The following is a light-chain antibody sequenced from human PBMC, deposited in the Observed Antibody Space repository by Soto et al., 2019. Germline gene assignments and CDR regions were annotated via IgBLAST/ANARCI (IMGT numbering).Light chain of an antibody. CDR2: DAS. Sequence: EIVLTQSPATLSLSPGERATLSCRASQNIDSDLAWYQQRPGQPPRLLIYDASNRAPGIPARFGGSGSGADFTLSISSLEPEDFAVYHCQQRNMWPRTFCQGTRVEIK. CDR3: QQRNMWPRT. J-gene: IGKJ1*01. CDR1: QNIDSD. V-gene: IGKV3-11*01.